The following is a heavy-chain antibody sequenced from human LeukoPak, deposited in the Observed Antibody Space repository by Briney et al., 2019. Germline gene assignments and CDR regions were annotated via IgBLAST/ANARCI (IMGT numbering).Heavy chain of an antibody. CDR1: GYTFTSYG. V-gene: IGHV1-69*06. Sequence: ASVKVSCKASGYTFTSYGISWVRQAPGQGLEWMGGIIPIFGTANYAQKFQGRVTITADKSTSTAYMELSSLRSEDTAVYYCARDSPDDSSGFFLHNYMDVWGKGTTVTVSS. D-gene: IGHD3-22*01. CDR2: IIPIFGTA. CDR3: ARDSPDDSSGFFLHNYMDV. J-gene: IGHJ6*03.